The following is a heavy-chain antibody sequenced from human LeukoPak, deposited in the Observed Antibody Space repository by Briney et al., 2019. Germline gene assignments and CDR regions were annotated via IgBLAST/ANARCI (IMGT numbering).Heavy chain of an antibody. J-gene: IGHJ5*02. V-gene: IGHV3-23*01. D-gene: IGHD2-2*02. CDR2: ISGSGGST. Sequence: HSGGSLRLSCAASGFTFSSYAMSWVRQAPGKGLEWVSAISGSGGSTYYADSVKGRFTISRDNSKNTLYLQMNSLRAEDTAVYYCAKDADIVVVPAEIPPWGQGTLVTVSS. CDR3: AKDADIVVVPAEIPP. CDR1: GFTFSSYA.